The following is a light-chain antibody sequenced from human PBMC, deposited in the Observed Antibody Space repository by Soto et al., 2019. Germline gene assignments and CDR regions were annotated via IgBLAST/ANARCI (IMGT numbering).Light chain of an antibody. Sequence: QSVLTQPPSVSGAPGQTVTISCTGSSSNIGAGYDVHWYQQLPGTAPKLLIYGNSNRPSGVPDRFSGSKSGTSASLAITGLQAEYEADYYCQSYDSSLSGYVFGTGTKLTVL. CDR1: SSNIGAGYD. J-gene: IGLJ1*01. CDR2: GNS. V-gene: IGLV1-40*01. CDR3: QSYDSSLSGYV.